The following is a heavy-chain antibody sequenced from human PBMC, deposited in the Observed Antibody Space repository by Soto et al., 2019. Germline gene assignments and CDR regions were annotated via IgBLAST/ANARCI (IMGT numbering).Heavy chain of an antibody. V-gene: IGHV3-33*01. CDR2: IWYEGSNK. Sequence: AGGSLRLSCAASGFTFSNYAMNWVRQAPGKKLEWVAVIWYEGSNKYYADSVKGRFNISRDNSKNTLYLQMNSLRAEDTAVYYCAGSYYNYFQDWGQGTLVTVSS. CDR3: AGSYYNYFQD. CDR1: GFTFSNYA. J-gene: IGHJ1*01. D-gene: IGHD3-10*01.